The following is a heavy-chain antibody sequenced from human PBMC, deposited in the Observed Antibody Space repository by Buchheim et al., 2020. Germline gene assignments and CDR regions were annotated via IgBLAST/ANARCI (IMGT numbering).Heavy chain of an antibody. CDR3: AKERGDIVVVPAAKGYYYYGMDV. V-gene: IGHV3-33*06. D-gene: IGHD2-2*01. Sequence: QVQLVESGGGVVQPGRSLRLSCAASGFTFSSYGMHWVRQAPGKGLEWVAVIWYDGSNKYYADSVKGRFTISRDNSKNTLYLQMNSLRAEDTAVYYCAKERGDIVVVPAAKGYYYYGMDVWGQGTT. CDR1: GFTFSSYG. J-gene: IGHJ6*02. CDR2: IWYDGSNK.